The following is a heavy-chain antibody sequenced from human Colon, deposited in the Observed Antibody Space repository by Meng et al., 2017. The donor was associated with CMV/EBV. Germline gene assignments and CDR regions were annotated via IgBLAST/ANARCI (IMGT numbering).Heavy chain of an antibody. Sequence: GGSLKISCVASGVMFSSYGMHWVRQAPGKGLEWVAFIRHGGNNYYYADSVKGRFTISRDNSKNTLYLQMNSLRAEDTAVYFCAKGKDMYSSGWFIDSWGQGTLVTVSS. D-gene: IGHD6-19*01. J-gene: IGHJ4*02. CDR3: AKGKDMYSSGWFIDS. CDR2: IRHGGNNY. V-gene: IGHV3-30*02. CDR1: GVMFSSYG.